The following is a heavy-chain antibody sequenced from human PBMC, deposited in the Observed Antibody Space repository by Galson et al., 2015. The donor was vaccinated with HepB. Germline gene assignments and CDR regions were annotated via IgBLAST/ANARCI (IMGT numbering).Heavy chain of an antibody. Sequence: SLRLSCAASGFTFSSYGMHWVRQAPGKGLEWVAFIRYDGSNKYYADSVKGRFTISRDNSKNTLYLQMNSLRAEDTAVYYCAKDEGGGWLQGYYFDYWGQGTLVTVSS. CDR1: GFTFSSYG. CDR3: AKDEGGGWLQGYYFDY. D-gene: IGHD5-24*01. CDR2: IRYDGSNK. V-gene: IGHV3-30*02. J-gene: IGHJ4*02.